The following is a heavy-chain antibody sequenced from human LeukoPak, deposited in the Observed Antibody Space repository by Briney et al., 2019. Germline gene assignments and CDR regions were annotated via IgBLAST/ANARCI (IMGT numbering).Heavy chain of an antibody. D-gene: IGHD3-3*01. CDR1: GFTFSAHA. V-gene: IGHV3-23*01. J-gene: IGHJ4*02. CDR3: ARDPGVVAFHYFDF. CDR2: IGGLGGST. Sequence: PGGSLRLSCAASGFTFSAHAMAWVRQAPGKGLEWVSGIGGLGGSTYYAGSVKGRFTISRDNSENTLYLEMNSLRADDTAVYYCARDPGVVAFHYFDFWGQGALVTVSP.